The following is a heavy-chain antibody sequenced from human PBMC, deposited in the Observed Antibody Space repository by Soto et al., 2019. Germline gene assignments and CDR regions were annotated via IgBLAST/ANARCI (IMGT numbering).Heavy chain of an antibody. D-gene: IGHD2-21*01. V-gene: IGHV3-21*04. CDR2: INYSGRYM. CDR1: GFSSSTSD. CDR3: TRKSSSDMGGSDFFDY. J-gene: IGHJ4*02. Sequence: EVELVESGGGLVEPGGSLRLSCAATGFSSSTSDMTWVRQAPGKALEYVSSINYSGRYMFYPGPLTGRFTISSDNAKNSLDLQMNSLRAEDTAVYNLTRKSSSDMGGSDFFDYCDQGNLVAVSS.